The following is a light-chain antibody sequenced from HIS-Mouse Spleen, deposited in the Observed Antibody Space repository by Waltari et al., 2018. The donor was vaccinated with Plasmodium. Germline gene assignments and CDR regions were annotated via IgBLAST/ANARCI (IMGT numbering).Light chain of an antibody. V-gene: IGKV1-33*01. CDR3: QQYDNLPPLFT. CDR2: DAS. Sequence: IQMTQSPSSLSASVGDRVTITCQASQDISNYLHWYQQKPGKAPKLLIYDASNLETGVPSRFSGSGSGTDFTFTISSLQPEDIATYYCQQYDNLPPLFTFGPGTKVDIK. J-gene: IGKJ3*01. CDR1: QDISNY.